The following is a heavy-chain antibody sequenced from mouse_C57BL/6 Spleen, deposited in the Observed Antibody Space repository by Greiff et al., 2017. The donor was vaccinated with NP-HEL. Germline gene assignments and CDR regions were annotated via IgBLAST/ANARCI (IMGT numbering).Heavy chain of an antibody. V-gene: IGHV1-9*01. CDR1: GYTFTSYW. D-gene: IGHD2-4*01. Sequence: QVQLQQPGTELVKPGASVKLSCKASGYTFTSYWMHWVKQRPGQGLEWIGEILPGSGSTNYNEKFKGKATFTADTSSNTAYMQLSSLTTEDSAIYYCARKAVYYDYDDFDYWGQGTTLTVSS. CDR2: ILPGSGST. J-gene: IGHJ2*01. CDR3: ARKAVYYDYDDFDY.